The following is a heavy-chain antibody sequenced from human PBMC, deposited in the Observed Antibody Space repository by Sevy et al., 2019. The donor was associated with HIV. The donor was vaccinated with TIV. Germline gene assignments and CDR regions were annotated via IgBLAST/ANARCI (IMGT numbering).Heavy chain of an antibody. D-gene: IGHD2-15*01. Sequence: GGSLRLSCTPSGFTFADYSVSWVRQASGKGLEWVGFIRSKAHGGTSEYAGTGKGRFTISGDDSESIAYLQMNSLGPEDTAVYYCTRHGLRHTPDYWGQGTLVTVSS. CDR3: TRHGLRHTPDY. CDR1: GFTFADYS. CDR2: IRSKAHGGTS. V-gene: IGHV3-49*04. J-gene: IGHJ4*02.